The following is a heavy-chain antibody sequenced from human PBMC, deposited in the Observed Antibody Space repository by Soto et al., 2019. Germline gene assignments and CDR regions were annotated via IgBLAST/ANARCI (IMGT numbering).Heavy chain of an antibody. J-gene: IGHJ4*02. CDR1: GYTFTSYA. V-gene: IGHV1-3*01. Sequence: ASVKVSCKASGYTFTSYAMHWVRQAPGQMLEWMGCINAGNGNTKYSQKFQGRVTITRDTSASTAYMELSSLRSEDTAVYYCARSFPVALLYFDYWGQGTLVTVSS. CDR2: INAGNGNT. CDR3: ARSFPVALLYFDY. D-gene: IGHD6-19*01.